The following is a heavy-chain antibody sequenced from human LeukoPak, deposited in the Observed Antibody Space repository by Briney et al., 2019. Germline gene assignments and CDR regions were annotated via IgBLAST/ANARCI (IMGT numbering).Heavy chain of an antibody. J-gene: IGHJ5*02. V-gene: IGHV3-23*01. CDR1: GFPFSSHA. CDR2: ISNGKT. CDR3: VREAGYCASVCLKSNWFDP. D-gene: IGHD2-21*02. Sequence: PGGSLRLSCAASGFPFSSHAMSGVRQPPGKGLKGVAAISNGKTYYADSVRGRFTISRDDSKNTVYLQMNSLRDEDTALYYCVREAGYCASVCLKSNWFDPWGQGTLVTVSS.